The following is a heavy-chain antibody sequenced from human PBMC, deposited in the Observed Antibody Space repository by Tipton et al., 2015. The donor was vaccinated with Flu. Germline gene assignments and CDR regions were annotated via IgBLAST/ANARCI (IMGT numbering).Heavy chain of an antibody. J-gene: IGHJ4*02. V-gene: IGHV4-4*07. Sequence: TLSLTCTVSGGSIRGYYWNWIRQPAGKGLEWIGRIYYSGGSTDYNPSLKSRVTVSLDTSKNQFSLKLTSVTAADRAVYYCALSTTAHREFESWGQGTLVTVSS. CDR3: ALSTTAHREFES. CDR2: IYYSGGST. D-gene: IGHD1-1*01. CDR1: GGSIRGYY.